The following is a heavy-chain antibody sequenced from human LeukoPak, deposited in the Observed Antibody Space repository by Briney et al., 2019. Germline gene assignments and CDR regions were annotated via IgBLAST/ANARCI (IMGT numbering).Heavy chain of an antibody. CDR3: ARAQGAMMVH. CDR1: GDSVSSNSAA. D-gene: IGHD3-22*01. Sequence: SQTLSLTCAISGDSVSSNSAAWNWIRQSPSRGLEWLGRTYYRSKWNNDYALSVISRITISPDTSKNQFSLQLNSVTPEDTAVYYCARAQGAMMVHWGQGTLVTVSS. V-gene: IGHV6-1*01. J-gene: IGHJ4*02. CDR2: TYYRSKWNN.